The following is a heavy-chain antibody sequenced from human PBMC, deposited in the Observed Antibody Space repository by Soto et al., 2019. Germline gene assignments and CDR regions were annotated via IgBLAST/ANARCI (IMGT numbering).Heavy chain of an antibody. D-gene: IGHD3-3*01. V-gene: IGHV3-30*18. J-gene: IGHJ4*02. CDR2: ISYDGSNK. Sequence: QVQLVESGGGVVQPGRSLRLSCAASGFTFSSYGMHWVRQAPGKGLEWVAVISYDGSNKYYADSVKGRFTISRDNSKNTLYVQMNSLRAEDTAVYYCAKDALAFYDFWSGYYPYYFDYWGQGTLVTVSS. CDR1: GFTFSSYG. CDR3: AKDALAFYDFWSGYYPYYFDY.